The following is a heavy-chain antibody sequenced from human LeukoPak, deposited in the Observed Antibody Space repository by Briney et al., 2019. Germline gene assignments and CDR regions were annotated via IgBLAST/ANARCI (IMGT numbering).Heavy chain of an antibody. CDR3: ARWGTGHCSGGSCSSQTSKDFDY. D-gene: IGHD2-15*01. Sequence: GGSLRLSCAASGFTFSSYSMNWVRQAPGKGLEWVSSISSSSSYIYYADSVKGRFTISRDNAKNSLYLQMNSLRGEDTAVYYCARWGTGHCSGGSCSSQTSKDFDYWGQGTLVTVSS. V-gene: IGHV3-21*01. J-gene: IGHJ4*02. CDR1: GFTFSSYS. CDR2: ISSSSSYI.